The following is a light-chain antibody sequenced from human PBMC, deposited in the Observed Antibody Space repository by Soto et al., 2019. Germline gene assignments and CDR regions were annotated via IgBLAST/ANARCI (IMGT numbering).Light chain of an antibody. CDR1: QSVSRSY. CDR2: GAS. Sequence: EIVLTQSPGTLSLSPGESATLSCRASQSVSRSYLAWHQQKPGQAPRLLIYGASSRATGIPDRFSGSGSGTDFTLTISRREPEDFAVYYCQQYGSSPQTFGQGTKVEIK. J-gene: IGKJ1*01. V-gene: IGKV3-20*01. CDR3: QQYGSSPQT.